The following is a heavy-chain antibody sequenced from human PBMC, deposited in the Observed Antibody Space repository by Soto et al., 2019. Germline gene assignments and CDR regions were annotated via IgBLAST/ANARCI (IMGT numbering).Heavy chain of an antibody. CDR1: GGTFSSYT. CDR2: IIPILGIA. D-gene: IGHD1-1*01. CDR3: ARGTNARDYYYYYGMDV. Sequence: QVQLVQSGAEVKKPGSSVKVSCKASGGTFSSYTISWVRQAPGQGLEWMGRIIPILGIANYAQKFQGRVTITADKSTITAYMELSSLRSEDTAVYYCARGTNARDYYYYYGMDVWGQGTTVTVSS. J-gene: IGHJ6*02. V-gene: IGHV1-69*02.